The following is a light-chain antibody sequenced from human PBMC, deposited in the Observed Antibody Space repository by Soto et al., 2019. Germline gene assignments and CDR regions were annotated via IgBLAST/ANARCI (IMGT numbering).Light chain of an antibody. CDR1: EDISNY. Sequence: DIQMTQSPSSLSASVGERVTITCRANEDISNYLNWYQQKPGRAPKLLIYDASTLETGVPSRFSGSGSGTHFTFTISSLQPEDVGTYYCQQVSRYPYTFGQGTKLEIK. J-gene: IGKJ2*01. V-gene: IGKV1-33*01. CDR3: QQVSRYPYT. CDR2: DAS.